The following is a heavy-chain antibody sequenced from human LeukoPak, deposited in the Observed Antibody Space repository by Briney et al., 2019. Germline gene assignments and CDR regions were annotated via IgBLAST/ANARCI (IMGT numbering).Heavy chain of an antibody. V-gene: IGHV4-61*08. J-gene: IGHJ6*02. D-gene: IGHD4-23*01. CDR2: IYYSGST. Sequence: SQTLSLTCTVSGGSISSGGYYWSWIRQPPGKGLEWIGYIYYSGSTNYNPSLKSRVTISVDTSKNQFSLKLSSVTAADTAVYYCARVKNGGNTDYYGMDVWGQGTTVTVSS. CDR3: ARVKNGGNTDYYGMDV. CDR1: GGSISSGGYY.